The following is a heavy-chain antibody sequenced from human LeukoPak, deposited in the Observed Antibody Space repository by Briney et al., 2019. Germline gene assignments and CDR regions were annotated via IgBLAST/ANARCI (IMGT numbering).Heavy chain of an antibody. D-gene: IGHD2-21*01. CDR2: IYYSGST. CDR1: GGSISSGDYY. J-gene: IGHJ3*02. V-gene: IGHV4-30-4*08. Sequence: PSQTLSLTCTVSGGSISSGDYYWSWIRQPPGKGLEWIGYIYYSGSTYYNPSLKSRVTISVDTSKNQFSLKLSSVTAADTAVYYCARALLWWSNAFDIWGQGTMVTVS. CDR3: ARALLWWSNAFDI.